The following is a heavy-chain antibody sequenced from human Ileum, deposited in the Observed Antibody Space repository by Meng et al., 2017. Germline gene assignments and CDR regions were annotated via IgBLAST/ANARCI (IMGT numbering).Heavy chain of an antibody. CDR2: VNSDGTNI. Sequence: SLKISCAASGFTFSSYWMHWVRQAPGKGLVWVSRVNSDGTNIGYADSVKGRFTISRDNAKNTLYLQMNSLRADDTALYYCARGGPYSTSSFDYWGQGTLVTVYS. J-gene: IGHJ4*02. CDR1: GFTFSSYW. D-gene: IGHD6-6*01. CDR3: ARGGPYSTSSFDY. V-gene: IGHV3-74*01.